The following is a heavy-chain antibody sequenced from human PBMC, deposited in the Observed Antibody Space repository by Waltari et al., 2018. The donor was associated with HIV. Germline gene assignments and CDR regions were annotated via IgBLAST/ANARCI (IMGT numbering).Heavy chain of an antibody. D-gene: IGHD2-15*01. CDR2: INPNSGGT. CDR1: GYTFTGHY. V-gene: IGHV1-2*02. CDR3: ARHSDGRVFDY. J-gene: IGHJ4*02. Sequence: QVQLVQSGAEVKKPGASVKVSCKTSGYTFTGHYMHWVPQAPGQGLEWMGWINPNSGGTNYAQKFQGRVTMTRDTSISTVYMQLSRLRSDDTAVYYCARHSDGRVFDYWGQGTLVTVSS.